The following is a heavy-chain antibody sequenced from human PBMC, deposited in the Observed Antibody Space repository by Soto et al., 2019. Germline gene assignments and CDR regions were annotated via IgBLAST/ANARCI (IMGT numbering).Heavy chain of an antibody. CDR2: ISYDGSNK. J-gene: IGHJ4*02. V-gene: IGHV3-30*18. CDR3: VKGGYHYFDY. D-gene: IGHD5-12*01. Sequence: QVQLVESGGGVVQPGRSLRLSCAASRFTFSNYGMHWVRQTPGKGLEWVAVISYDGSNKYYADSVKGRFTIFRDNSKNTLYLQMNSLRAEDTAVYYCVKGGYHYFDYWGQGTLVTVSS. CDR1: RFTFSNYG.